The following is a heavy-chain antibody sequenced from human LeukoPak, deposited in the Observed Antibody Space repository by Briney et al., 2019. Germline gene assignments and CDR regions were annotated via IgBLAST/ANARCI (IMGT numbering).Heavy chain of an antibody. J-gene: IGHJ5*02. D-gene: IGHD6-19*01. V-gene: IGHV3-23*01. Sequence: PGGSLRLSCAASGFTFSSYGMHWVRQAPGKGLEWVSAISGSGGSTYYADSVKGRFTISRDNSKNTLYLQMNSLRAEDTAVYYCAKEPVADWSNWFDPWGQGTLVTVSS. CDR3: AKEPVADWSNWFDP. CDR1: GFTFSSYG. CDR2: ISGSGGST.